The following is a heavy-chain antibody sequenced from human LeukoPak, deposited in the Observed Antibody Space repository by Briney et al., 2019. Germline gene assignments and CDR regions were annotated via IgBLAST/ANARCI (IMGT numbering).Heavy chain of an antibody. Sequence: PGGSLRLSCAASGFTFSRYSMNWVRQAPGKGLEGVSSISASSIYIYYADSVKGRFTISRDNAKNSLYVQMNSLRAEDTAVYYCARAPTYYYDSSGPILLAHFYMDVWGRGTTVTVSS. CDR3: ARAPTYYYDSSGPILLAHFYMDV. CDR1: GFTFSRYS. J-gene: IGHJ6*03. V-gene: IGHV3-21*01. D-gene: IGHD3-22*01. CDR2: ISASSIYI.